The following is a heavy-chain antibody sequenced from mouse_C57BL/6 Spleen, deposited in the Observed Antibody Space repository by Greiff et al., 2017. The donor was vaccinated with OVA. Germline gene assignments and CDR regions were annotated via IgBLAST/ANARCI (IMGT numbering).Heavy chain of an antibody. V-gene: IGHV1-26*01. CDR1: GYTFTDYY. CDR2: INPNNGGT. D-gene: IGHD1-1*01. Sequence: VQLQQSGPELVKPGASVKISCKASGYTFTDYYMNWVKQSHGKSLEWIGDINPNNGGTSYNQKFKGKATLTVDKSSSTAYMELRSLTSEDSAVYYCARIRLLRYFDYWGQGTTLTVSS. J-gene: IGHJ2*01. CDR3: ARIRLLRYFDY.